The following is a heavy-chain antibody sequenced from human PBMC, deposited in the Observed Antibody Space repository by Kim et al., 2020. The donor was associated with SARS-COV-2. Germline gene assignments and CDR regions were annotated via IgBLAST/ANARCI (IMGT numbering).Heavy chain of an antibody. J-gene: IGHJ4*02. D-gene: IGHD3-3*01. CDR1: GFTFSSYA. CDR2: ISSNGGST. Sequence: GGSLRLSCSASGFTFSSYAMHWVRQAPGKGLEYVSAISSNGGSTYYADSVKGRFTISRDNSKNTLYLQMSSLRAEDTAVYYCVKDRSRLDFWRPPPFDYWGQGTLVTVSS. CDR3: VKDRSRLDFWRPPPFDY. V-gene: IGHV3-64D*06.